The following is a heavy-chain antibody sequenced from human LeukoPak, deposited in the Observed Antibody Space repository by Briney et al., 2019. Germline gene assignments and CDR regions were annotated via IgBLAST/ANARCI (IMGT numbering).Heavy chain of an antibody. D-gene: IGHD6-19*01. CDR3: ARLVPVYWYFDL. CDR2: IYNSGST. J-gene: IGHJ2*01. Sequence: PSETLSLTCTVSGGSISSYYWSWIRQPPGKGLEWIGYIYNSGSTNYNPSLKSRVTISVDTSKNQFSLKLTSVTAADTAVYYCARLVPVYWYFDLWGRGTLVTVSS. V-gene: IGHV4-59*01. CDR1: GGSISSYY.